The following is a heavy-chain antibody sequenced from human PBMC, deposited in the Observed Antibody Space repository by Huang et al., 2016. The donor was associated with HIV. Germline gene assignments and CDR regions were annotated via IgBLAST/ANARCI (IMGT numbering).Heavy chain of an antibody. Sequence: QGQLVESGGGVVQPGRSLRLSCAASGFSFTSYDMQWVRQVPGKGLGWVSFVSNDGNEKYYADSVKGLFTISRDNFKNTRYLQMNSLRTGGTAVYFCLPAGHVSHYYYMDVWGKGTTVSVSS. CDR2: VSNDGNEK. CDR3: LPAGHVSHYYYMDV. V-gene: IGHV3-30*03. CDR1: GFSFTSYD. J-gene: IGHJ6*03.